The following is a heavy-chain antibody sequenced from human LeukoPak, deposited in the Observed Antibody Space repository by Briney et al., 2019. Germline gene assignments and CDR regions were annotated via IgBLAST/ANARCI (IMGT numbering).Heavy chain of an antibody. J-gene: IGHJ4*02. Sequence: GGSLRLSCAASGFTFSSYAMNWVRQAPGKGLEWVSGISGSGGSTYYADSVKGRFTISRDNSKNTLYLQMNSLRAEDTAVYYCAKGRGIVVVTGPDYWGQGTLVTVPS. V-gene: IGHV3-23*01. CDR3: AKGRGIVVVTGPDY. D-gene: IGHD2-21*02. CDR2: ISGSGGST. CDR1: GFTFSSYA.